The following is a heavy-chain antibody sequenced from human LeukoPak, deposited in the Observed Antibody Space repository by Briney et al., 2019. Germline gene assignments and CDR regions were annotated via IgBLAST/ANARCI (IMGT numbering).Heavy chain of an antibody. V-gene: IGHV3-30*18. D-gene: IGHD3-10*01. CDR1: GFTFSSYA. CDR2: ISYDGTNK. J-gene: IGHJ6*02. CDR3: AKSGGYYYGMDV. Sequence: GGSLRLSCAASGFTFSSYAMHWVRQAPGKGLEWVAVISYDGTNKYYADSVKGRFTISGDNSKNTLYLQMNSLRVEDTAVYYCAKSGGYYYGMDVWGQGTTVTVSS.